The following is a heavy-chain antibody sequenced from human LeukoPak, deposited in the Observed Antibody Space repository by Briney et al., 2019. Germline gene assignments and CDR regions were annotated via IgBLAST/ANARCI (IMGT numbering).Heavy chain of an antibody. J-gene: IGHJ6*02. D-gene: IGHD6-19*01. Sequence: PGGSLRLSCAASGFTFSSYAMHWVRQAPGKGLEWVAVISYDGSNKYYADSVKGRFTISRDNSKNTLYLQMNSLRAEDTAVYYCAKDAVEQWLVPYYYYGMDVWGQGTTVTVSS. CDR2: ISYDGSNK. CDR3: AKDAVEQWLVPYYYYGMDV. V-gene: IGHV3-30*04. CDR1: GFTFSSYA.